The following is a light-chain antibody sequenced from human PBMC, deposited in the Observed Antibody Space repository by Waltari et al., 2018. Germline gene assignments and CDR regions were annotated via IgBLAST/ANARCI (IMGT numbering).Light chain of an antibody. Sequence: QLTQSPSSLSASVGDRVTITCRASQDINTYLAWYQLKPGKAPKLLTSTSSTLQAGVPSRFSGSRSGPDFTLTITSLQPEDLATYYCQQLNTYPYTFGQGTKLEIK. CDR3: QQLNTYPYT. V-gene: IGKV1-9*01. J-gene: IGKJ2*01. CDR1: QDINTY. CDR2: TSS.